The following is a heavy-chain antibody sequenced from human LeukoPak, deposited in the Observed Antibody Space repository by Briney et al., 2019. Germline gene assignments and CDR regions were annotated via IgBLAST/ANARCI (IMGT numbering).Heavy chain of an antibody. D-gene: IGHD3-3*01. CDR2: IYYSGTT. Sequence: SETLSLTCAVSGGSISSDRYYWGWIRQPPGKGLEWIGNIYYSGTTYYNPSLRSRVTISVDMSKNQFSLNLNSVTAADTAVYYCARIYDFWSGCSRPNNWFDPWGQGTLVTVSS. J-gene: IGHJ5*02. V-gene: IGHV4-39*07. CDR3: ARIYDFWSGCSRPNNWFDP. CDR1: GGSISSDRYY.